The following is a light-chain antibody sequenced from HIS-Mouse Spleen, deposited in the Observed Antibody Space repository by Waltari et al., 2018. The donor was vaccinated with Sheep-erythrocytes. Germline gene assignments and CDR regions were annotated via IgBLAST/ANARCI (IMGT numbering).Light chain of an antibody. CDR3: CSYAGSSTYVV. V-gene: IGLV2-23*01. CDR1: SRDVGSYNL. Sequence: QSALTQPASVSGSPGQSITISCPGTSRDVGSYNLVPWSHQPPGKAPKLMIYEGSKLPSGVSNRFSGSKSGNTASLTISGLQAEDEADYYCCSYAGSSTYVVFGGGTKLTVL. CDR2: EGS. J-gene: IGLJ2*01.